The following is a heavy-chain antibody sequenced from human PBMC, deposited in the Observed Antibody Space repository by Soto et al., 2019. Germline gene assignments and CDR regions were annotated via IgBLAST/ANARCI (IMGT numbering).Heavy chain of an antibody. CDR3: TRDQGGSYDSWFDP. Sequence: EEQVVESGGGRVNPGGSLRLSCSFTFSMYSMNWVRQAPGKGLEWVASISSGGVYIKYADSVKGRFTISRDNARNSVSLQMNSLTVEDTALYYCTRDQGGSYDSWFDPWGQGTQVIVSS. D-gene: IGHD1-26*01. V-gene: IGHV3-21*06. CDR2: ISSGGVYI. CDR1: FTFSMYS. J-gene: IGHJ5*02.